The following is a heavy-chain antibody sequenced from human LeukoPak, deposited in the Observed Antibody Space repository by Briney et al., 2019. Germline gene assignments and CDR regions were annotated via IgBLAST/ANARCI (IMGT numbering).Heavy chain of an antibody. Sequence: SETLSLTCTVSGYSISTAYYWGWIRQPPGKGLEWIGSIYHSGSTYYNPSLKSRVTISVDTSKNQFSLKLSSVTAADTAVYYCALSTGVGATFFDYWGQGTLVTVSS. CDR2: IYHSGST. D-gene: IGHD1-26*01. CDR3: ALSTGVGATFFDY. V-gene: IGHV4-38-2*02. J-gene: IGHJ4*02. CDR1: GYSISTAYY.